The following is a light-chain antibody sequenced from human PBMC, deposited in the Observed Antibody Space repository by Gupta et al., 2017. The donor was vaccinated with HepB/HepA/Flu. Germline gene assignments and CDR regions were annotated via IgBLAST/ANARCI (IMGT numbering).Light chain of an antibody. Sequence: QSALTQPASVSGSPGQSITISCTGTSSDVGGYNYVSWYQHHPGKAPKLMIYDVSNRPSGVSNRFSGSKSGNTAFLTISGLQAEDEADYYCSSYTSSSTYVIFGGGTKLTVL. J-gene: IGLJ2*01. CDR2: DVS. CDR3: SSYTSSSTYVI. CDR1: SSDVGGYNY. V-gene: IGLV2-14*03.